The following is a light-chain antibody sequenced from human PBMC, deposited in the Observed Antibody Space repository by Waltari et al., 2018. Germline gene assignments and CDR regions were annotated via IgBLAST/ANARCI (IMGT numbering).Light chain of an antibody. Sequence: QSVLTQPPSVSGAPGQRVTISCTGSASNIGAGYDVHWYQHLPGAAPKLIIYVNVLRSSVVPDRFSVSKSDTSGFHGITGLQADDEAEYYCQSYDSSLSAVVFGGGTKLTVL. CDR3: QSYDSSLSAVV. CDR1: ASNIGAGYD. CDR2: VNV. V-gene: IGLV1-40*01. J-gene: IGLJ2*01.